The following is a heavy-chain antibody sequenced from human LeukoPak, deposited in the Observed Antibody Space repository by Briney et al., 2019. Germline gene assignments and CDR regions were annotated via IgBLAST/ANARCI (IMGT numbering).Heavy chain of an antibody. CDR1: GFTFSSYS. Sequence: GGSLRLSCAASGFTFSSYSMNWVRQAPGKGLEWVSYISSSDNTIHYADSVKGRFTISRDNAKNSLYLEMNGLRDEDTAVYYCARVHRGYSYGRLDYWGQGTLVTVSS. CDR2: ISSSDNTI. D-gene: IGHD5-18*01. V-gene: IGHV3-48*02. J-gene: IGHJ4*02. CDR3: ARVHRGYSYGRLDY.